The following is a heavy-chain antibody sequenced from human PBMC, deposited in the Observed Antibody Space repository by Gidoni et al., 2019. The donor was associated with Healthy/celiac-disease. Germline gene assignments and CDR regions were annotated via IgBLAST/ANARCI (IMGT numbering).Heavy chain of an antibody. CDR1: GFTFSSYS. V-gene: IGHV3-21*01. J-gene: IGHJ4*02. Sequence: EVQLVESGGGLVKPGGSLRLSCAASGFTFSSYSMNWVRQAPGKGLEWVSSISSSSSYIYYADAVKGRFTISRDNAKNSLYLQMNSLRAEDTAVYYCARAGPGEWELLGLIDYWGQGTLVTVSS. CDR3: ARAGPGEWELLGLIDY. D-gene: IGHD1-26*01. CDR2: ISSSSSYI.